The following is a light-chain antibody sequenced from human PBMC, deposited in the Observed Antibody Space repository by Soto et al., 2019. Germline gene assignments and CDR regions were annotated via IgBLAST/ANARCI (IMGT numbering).Light chain of an antibody. CDR3: QQYNNWPWT. Sequence: EIVMTQSPATLSVSPGERATLSCRASQSVSINLAWYQQKPGQAPRLLIYGASTRATGIPARFSGSGSGTEFTLTISSLQSEDFAVYYCQQYNNWPWTVGQGTKVEIK. V-gene: IGKV3-15*01. CDR2: GAS. CDR1: QSVSIN. J-gene: IGKJ1*01.